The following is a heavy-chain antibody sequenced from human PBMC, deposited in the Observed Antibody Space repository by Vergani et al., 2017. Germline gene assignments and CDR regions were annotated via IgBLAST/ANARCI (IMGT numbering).Heavy chain of an antibody. CDR3: ARAIRSKGRYYFDY. V-gene: IGHV1-8*03. Sequence: QVQLVQSGTEVKKPGASVKVSCKASRYTFTNYDINWVRRATGQGLEWMGWMNPISGNTGFAQKFRGRVTITRDTSISTAYMELSSLRSEDTAVYYCARAIRSKGRYYFDYWGQGTLVTVSS. CDR2: MNPISGNT. CDR1: RYTFTNYD. J-gene: IGHJ4*02. D-gene: IGHD2-21*01.